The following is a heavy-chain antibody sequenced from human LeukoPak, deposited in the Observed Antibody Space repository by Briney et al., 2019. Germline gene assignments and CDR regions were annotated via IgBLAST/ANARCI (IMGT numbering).Heavy chain of an antibody. CDR3: ARGKLEQQLALAGRGGFDY. J-gene: IGHJ4*02. D-gene: IGHD6-13*01. Sequence: SVKVSCKASGFTFTSSAMQWVRQARGQRLEWIGWIVVGSGNTNYAQKFQERVTITRDMSTSTAYMELSSLRSEDTAVYYCARGKLEQQLALAGRGGFDYWGQGTLVTVSS. V-gene: IGHV1-58*02. CDR2: IVVGSGNT. CDR1: GFTFTSSA.